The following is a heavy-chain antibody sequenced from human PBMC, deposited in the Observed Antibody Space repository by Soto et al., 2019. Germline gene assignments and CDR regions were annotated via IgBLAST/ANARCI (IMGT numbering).Heavy chain of an antibody. CDR3: ARELTTFGGGAFDI. CDR1: GFTFSSYG. CDR2: IWYDGSNK. Sequence: PGGSLRLSCAASGFTFSSYGMHWVRQAPGKGLEWVAIIWYDGSNKYYADSVKGRFTISRDNSKNTLYLQMNSLRPDDTAMYYCARELTTFGGGAFDIWGHGTLVTVSS. V-gene: IGHV3-30*02. D-gene: IGHD3-16*01. J-gene: IGHJ3*02.